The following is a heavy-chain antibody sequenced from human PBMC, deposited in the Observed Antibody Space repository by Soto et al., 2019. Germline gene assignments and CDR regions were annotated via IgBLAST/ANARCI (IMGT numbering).Heavy chain of an antibody. D-gene: IGHD3-3*01. V-gene: IGHV1-2*02. CDR3: ARDPGIPGRFWYFDL. J-gene: IGHJ2*01. CDR2: VNPKRGDA. CDR1: GYKFSDYY. Sequence: QVLLVQSGAEMKKPGASVKVSCKASGYKFSDYYIHWVRQAPGQGLEWMGWVNPKRGDAIYAQKCQGRVTMTRDAAISTAYLEVNRLSSDDTATYYCARDPGIPGRFWYFDLWGRGTLITVSS.